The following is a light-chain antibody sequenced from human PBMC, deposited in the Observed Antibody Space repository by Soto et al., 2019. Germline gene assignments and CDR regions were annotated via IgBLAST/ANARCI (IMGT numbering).Light chain of an antibody. CDR3: HQRSNWPPGGDT. J-gene: IGKJ3*01. V-gene: IGKV3-11*01. CDR1: QSVSSS. Sequence: EIVLTQSPATLSLSPGERATLSCRASQSVSSSLAWYQQKPGQAPRLLVYAASNRATGIPARFSGSGSETDFTLTISSLEPEDFAVYYCHQRSNWPPGGDTFGPGTKVDLK. CDR2: AAS.